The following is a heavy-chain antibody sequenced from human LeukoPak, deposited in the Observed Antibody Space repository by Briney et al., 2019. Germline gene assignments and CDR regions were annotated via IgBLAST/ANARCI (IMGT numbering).Heavy chain of an antibody. CDR2: IDGDGRIT. CDR3: ARDSPRTGP. D-gene: IGHD1-1*01. CDR1: GFTFSSYW. Sequence: GGSLRLSCAASGFTFSSYWMHWVRQVPGQGLVWVSHIDGDGRITHYGDSVKGRFTISRDNAKNTVYLQMDSLRAEDTAVYYCARDSPRTGPWGQGILVIVSS. J-gene: IGHJ5*02. V-gene: IGHV3-74*01.